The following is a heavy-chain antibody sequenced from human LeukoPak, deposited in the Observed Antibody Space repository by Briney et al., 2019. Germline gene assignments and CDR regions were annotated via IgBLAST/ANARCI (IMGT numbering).Heavy chain of an antibody. D-gene: IGHD6-19*01. J-gene: IGHJ4*02. CDR3: ARAAVAASYYFDY. V-gene: IGHV4-61*08. CDR1: GGSISSGGYY. CDR2: IYYSGGT. Sequence: SETLSLTCTVSGGSISSGGYYWSWIRQPPGKGLEWIGYIYYSGGTNYNPSLKSRVTISVDTSTNQFSLKLSSVTAADTAVYYCARAAVAASYYFDYWGQGTLVTVSS.